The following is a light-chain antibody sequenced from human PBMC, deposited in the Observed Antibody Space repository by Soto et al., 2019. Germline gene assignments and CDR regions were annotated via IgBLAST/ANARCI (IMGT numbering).Light chain of an antibody. J-gene: IGKJ1*01. CDR2: SAS. CDR3: QQDNTRPQT. Sequence: EVVLTQSPATLSVSPGDRATLSCRASQTVGSNLAWYQHKPGQPTRLLVSSASTRATGVPPRFRGSGSGTEFALTISGLQSEDFTVYFCQQDNTRPQTFGQGTKVDIK. CDR1: QTVGSN. V-gene: IGKV3-15*01.